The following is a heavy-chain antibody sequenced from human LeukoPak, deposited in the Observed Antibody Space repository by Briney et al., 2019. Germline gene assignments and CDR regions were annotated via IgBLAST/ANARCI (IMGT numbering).Heavy chain of an antibody. CDR3: ARVRLALTFGDLSSRYFDR. Sequence: GAAVNVSCKTSGYIFTDYYIQWVRQAPGQGLEWMGWINPKRGDTLYARKFRGRVTLTKDTSSATADMELTGLKSDDTAIYYCARVRLALTFGDLSSRYFDRWGQGTLVSVSS. J-gene: IGHJ4*02. CDR2: INPKRGDT. CDR1: GYIFTDYY. V-gene: IGHV1-2*07. D-gene: IGHD3-10*01.